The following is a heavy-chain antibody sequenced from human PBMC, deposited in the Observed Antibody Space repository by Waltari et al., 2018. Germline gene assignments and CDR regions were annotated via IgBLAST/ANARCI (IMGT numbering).Heavy chain of an antibody. Sequence: EVQLLESGGGLVQPGGSLRLSCAASGFPFSSYAMSWVRQAPGKGLEWVSVIYSGGSTYYADSVKGRFTISRDNSKNTLYLQMNSLRAEDTAVYYCAKGPDYFDYWGQGTLVTVSS. CDR1: GFPFSSYA. V-gene: IGHV3-23*03. J-gene: IGHJ4*02. CDR2: IYSGGST. CDR3: AKGPDYFDY.